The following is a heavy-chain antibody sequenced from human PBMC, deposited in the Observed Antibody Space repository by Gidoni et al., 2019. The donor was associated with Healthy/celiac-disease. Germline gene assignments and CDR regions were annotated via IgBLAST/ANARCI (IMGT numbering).Heavy chain of an antibody. CDR3: ARLPGGFGEVYYFDY. Sequence: QLQLQESGPGLVKPSETLSLTCTVSGGSISSSSYYWGWIRQPPGKGLEWIGSIYYSGSTYYNPALKSRVTISVDTSKNQFSLKLSSVTAADTAVYYCARLPGGFGEVYYFDYWGQGTLVTVSS. CDR1: GGSISSSSYY. V-gene: IGHV4-39*01. J-gene: IGHJ4*02. CDR2: IYYSGST. D-gene: IGHD3-10*01.